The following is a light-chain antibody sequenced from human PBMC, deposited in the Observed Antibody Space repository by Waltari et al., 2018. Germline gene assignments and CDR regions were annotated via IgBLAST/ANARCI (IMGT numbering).Light chain of an antibody. Sequence: DIQMTQSPSSLSASGGDRVTITCQARQAISNYLNWYQQKPGKAPKLLIYDASNLATGFPSRFRGRGSGTDFPVPLSSLQPQDIATYYCHQYDNLPPTFGQGTTLEIK. CDR2: DAS. J-gene: IGKJ2*01. CDR3: HQYDNLPPT. CDR1: QAISNY. V-gene: IGKV1-33*01.